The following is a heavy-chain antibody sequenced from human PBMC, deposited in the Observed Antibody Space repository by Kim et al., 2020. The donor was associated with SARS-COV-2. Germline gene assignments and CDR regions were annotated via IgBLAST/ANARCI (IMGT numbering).Heavy chain of an antibody. CDR1: GGSFSGYY. D-gene: IGHD3-10*01. CDR2: INHSGRT. J-gene: IGHJ4*02. V-gene: IGHV4-34*01. Sequence: SETLSLTCAVYGGSFSGYYWSWIRQPPGKGREWIGEINHSGRTNYNPSLKSRVTISVNTSKNQFSLKLTSVTAADTAVYYCARRLSNTSGWGSHYCDLWGQGILVTVSS. CDR3: ARRLSNTSGWGSHYCDL.